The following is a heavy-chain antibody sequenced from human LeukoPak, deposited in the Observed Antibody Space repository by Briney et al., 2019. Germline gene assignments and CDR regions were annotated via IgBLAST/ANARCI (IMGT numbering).Heavy chain of an antibody. CDR1: GCTLTELS. V-gene: IGHV1-24*01. Sequence: ASVKVSCKVSGCTLTELSMHWVRQAPGKGLEWMGGFDPEDGETIYAQKFQGRVTMTEDTSTDTAYMELSSLRSEDTAVYYCATGRLVGATRGLDYWGQGTLVTVSS. J-gene: IGHJ4*02. D-gene: IGHD1-26*01. CDR2: FDPEDGET. CDR3: ATGRLVGATRGLDY.